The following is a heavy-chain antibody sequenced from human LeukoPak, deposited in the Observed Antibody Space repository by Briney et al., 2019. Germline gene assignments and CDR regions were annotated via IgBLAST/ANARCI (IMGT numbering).Heavy chain of an antibody. Sequence: GASVKVSCKASGYTFTGYYMHWVRQAPGQGLEWMGWINPNSGGTNYAQKFQGRVTMTRDTSISTAYMELSRLRSDDTAVYYCARKSGYCSSTSCYAVYNWFDHWGQGTLVTVPS. D-gene: IGHD2-2*01. J-gene: IGHJ5*02. CDR3: ARKSGYCSSTSCYAVYNWFDH. V-gene: IGHV1-2*02. CDR2: INPNSGGT. CDR1: GYTFTGYY.